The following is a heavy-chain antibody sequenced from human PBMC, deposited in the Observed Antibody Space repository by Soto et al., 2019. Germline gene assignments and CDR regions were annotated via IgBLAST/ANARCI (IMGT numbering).Heavy chain of an antibody. Sequence: ASVKVSCKASGGTFSNYVVNWVRQAPGQGLEWMGRIIPISGAANYAQKFQGRVTITADKSTSTSYMELSSLRSEDTAVYYRVRDMTRTVVPYFDFWGQGTLVTVSS. CDR1: GGTFSNYV. CDR2: IIPISGAA. J-gene: IGHJ4*02. D-gene: IGHD1-7*01. V-gene: IGHV1-69*06. CDR3: VRDMTRTVVPYFDF.